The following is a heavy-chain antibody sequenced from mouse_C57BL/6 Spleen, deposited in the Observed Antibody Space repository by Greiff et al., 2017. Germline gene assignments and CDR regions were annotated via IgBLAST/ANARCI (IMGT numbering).Heavy chain of an antibody. Sequence: EVKLMESGPELVKPGASVKISCKASGYSFTDYNMNWVKQSNRKSLEWIGVINPNYGTTSYNQKFKGKATLTVDQSSSTAYMQLNSLTSEDSAVYYCARSPHYYGNYEDYFDYWGQGTTLTVSS. J-gene: IGHJ2*01. CDR1: GYSFTDYN. CDR3: ARSPHYYGNYEDYFDY. D-gene: IGHD2-1*01. V-gene: IGHV1-39*01. CDR2: INPNYGTT.